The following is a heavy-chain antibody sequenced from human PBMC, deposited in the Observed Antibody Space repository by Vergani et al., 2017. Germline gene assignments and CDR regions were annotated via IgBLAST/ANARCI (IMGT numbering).Heavy chain of an antibody. D-gene: IGHD6-13*01. CDR3: ARGPRSSSWYSAFDI. V-gene: IGHV3-30*03. CDR2: ISYDGSNK. CDR1: GFTFSSYG. J-gene: IGHJ3*02. Sequence: QVQLVESGGGVVQPGRSLRLSCAASGFTFSSYGMHWVRQAPGKGLEWVAVISYDGSNKYYADSVKGRFTISRDNSKNTLYLQMNSLRAEDTAVYYCARGPRSSSWYSAFDIWGQGTMVTVSS.